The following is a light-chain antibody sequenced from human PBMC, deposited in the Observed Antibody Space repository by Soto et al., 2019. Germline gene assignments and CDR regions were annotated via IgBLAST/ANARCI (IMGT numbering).Light chain of an antibody. CDR2: EVT. Sequence: QSVLTQPASVSGSPGQSITISCTGTSGDIGSYNRVSWYQQHPGKAPKLIIYEVTDRPSGVSNRFSGSKSGNTASLTISGLQAEDEAEYYCNSYTNINTRACVFGTGTKVTV. CDR3: NSYTNINTRACV. CDR1: SGDIGSYNR. J-gene: IGLJ1*01. V-gene: IGLV2-14*01.